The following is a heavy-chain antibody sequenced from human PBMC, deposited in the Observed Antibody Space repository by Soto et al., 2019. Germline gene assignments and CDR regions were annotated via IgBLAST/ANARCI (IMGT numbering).Heavy chain of an antibody. Sequence: GEYLKIPCTGAGCRFPAYLIRCVRPVPGKGLEWMGIIYPGDSDTRYSPSFQGQVTISADKSISTAYLQWSSLKASDTAMYYCARSPLSNYWFDPWGQGNLVTVSS. CDR3: ARSPLSNYWFDP. CDR2: IYPGDSDT. D-gene: IGHD4-4*01. V-gene: IGHV5-51*01. CDR1: GCRFPAYL. J-gene: IGHJ5*02.